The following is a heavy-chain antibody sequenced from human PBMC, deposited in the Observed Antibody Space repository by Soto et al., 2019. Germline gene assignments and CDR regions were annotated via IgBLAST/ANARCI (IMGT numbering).Heavy chain of an antibody. CDR3: AKDLDGGYSGYDFWWNPITDY. J-gene: IGHJ4*02. V-gene: IGHV3-30*18. D-gene: IGHD5-12*01. CDR2: ISYDGSNK. CDR1: GFTFSSYG. Sequence: PGGSLRLSCAASGFTFSSYGMHWVRQAPGKGLEWVAVISYDGSNKYYADYVKGRFTISRDNSKNTLYLQMNSLRVEDTAVYYCAKDLDGGYSGYDFWWNPITDYWGQGTLVTVSS.